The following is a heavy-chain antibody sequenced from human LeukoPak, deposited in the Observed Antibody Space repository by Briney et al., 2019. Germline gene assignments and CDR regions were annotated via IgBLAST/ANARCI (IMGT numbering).Heavy chain of an antibody. D-gene: IGHD3-10*01. V-gene: IGHV3-23*01. CDR2: ISDSGVTT. CDR1: GFTFSSYA. CDR3: AKDYRSGSYFGLFS. J-gene: IGHJ5*02. Sequence: PGGSLRLSCAASGFTFSSYAVNWVRQAPGKGLEWVSAISDSGVTTYYADSVKGRFTISRDNSKNPLYLQMNSLRAEDTAVYYCAKDYRSGSYFGLFSWGQGTLVTVSS.